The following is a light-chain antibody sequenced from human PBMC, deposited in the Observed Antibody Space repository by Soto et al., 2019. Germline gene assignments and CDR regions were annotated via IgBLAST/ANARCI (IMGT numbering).Light chain of an antibody. CDR2: AAS. J-gene: IGKJ4*01. Sequence: AILMTQSPSSFSASTGDRVTITCRAGQGISSYLAWYQQKPGKAPKLLIYAASTLQSGVPSRFSGSGSGTDFTLTISCLQSEDFATYYCQQYYSYPLTFGGGTKVDIK. CDR1: QGISSY. V-gene: IGKV1-8*01. CDR3: QQYYSYPLT.